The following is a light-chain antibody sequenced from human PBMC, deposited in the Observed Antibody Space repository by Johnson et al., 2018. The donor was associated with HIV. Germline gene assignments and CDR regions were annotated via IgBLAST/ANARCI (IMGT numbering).Light chain of an antibody. J-gene: IGLJ1*01. CDR2: DNN. CDR1: SSNIGNNY. V-gene: IGLV1-51*01. CDR3: ETWDSRLSGV. Sequence: QSVLTQPPSVSAAPGQKVTISCSGSSSNIGNNYVSWYQQLPGTAPKLLIYDNNQRPSGIPDRFSGSKSGTSATLGITGLQTGDDADYYCETWDSRLSGVFGTGTKVTVL.